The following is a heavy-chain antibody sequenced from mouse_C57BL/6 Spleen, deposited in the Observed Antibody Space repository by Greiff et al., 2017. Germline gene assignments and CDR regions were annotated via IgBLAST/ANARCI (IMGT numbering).Heavy chain of an antibody. CDR3: ARGGGWFIFDY. CDR1: GYSITSGYY. CDR2: ISYDGSN. Sequence: EVQLQQSGPGLVKPSQSLSLTCSVTGYSITSGYYWNWIRQFPGNKLEWMGYISYDGSNNYNPSLKNRISITRDTSKNQFFLKLNSVTTEDTATYYCARGGGWFIFDYWGQGTTLTVSS. D-gene: IGHD2-3*01. J-gene: IGHJ2*01. V-gene: IGHV3-6*01.